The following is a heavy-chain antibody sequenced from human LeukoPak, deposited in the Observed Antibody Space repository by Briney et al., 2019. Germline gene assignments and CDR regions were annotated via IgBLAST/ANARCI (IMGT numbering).Heavy chain of an antibody. V-gene: IGHV3-23*01. D-gene: IGHD6-19*01. CDR3: AKVLVSSGWAEDY. CDR2: ISGSGSST. Sequence: GGSLRLSCAASGFTFSSYGMHWVRQAPGKGLGWVSAISGSGSSTYYADSVKGRFTISRDNSKNTLYLQMNSLRAEDTAIYYCAKVLVSSGWAEDYWGQGTLVTVSS. J-gene: IGHJ4*02. CDR1: GFTFSSYG.